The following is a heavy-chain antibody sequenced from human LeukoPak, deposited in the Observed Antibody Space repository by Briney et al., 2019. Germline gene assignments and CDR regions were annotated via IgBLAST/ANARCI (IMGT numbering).Heavy chain of an antibody. CDR2: ISYDGSNK. D-gene: IGHD3-10*01. CDR3: ARAGSVEVRGVRPSDY. J-gene: IGHJ4*02. Sequence: PGRSLRLSCAASGFTFSSYAMHWVRQAPGKGLEWVAVISYDGSNKYYADSVKGRFTISRDNSKNTLYLQMNSLRAEDTAVYYCARAGSVEVRGVRPSDYWGQGTLVTVSS. CDR1: GFTFSSYA. V-gene: IGHV3-30-3*01.